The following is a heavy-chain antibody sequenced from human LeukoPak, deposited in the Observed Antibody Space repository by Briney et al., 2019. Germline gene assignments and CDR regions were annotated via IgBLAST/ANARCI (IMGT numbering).Heavy chain of an antibody. CDR2: IYYSGST. J-gene: IGHJ4*02. Sequence: PSETLSLTCTVSGGSISSSSYYWGWIRQPPGKGLEWIGSIYYSGSTYYNPSLKSRVTISVDTSKNQFSLKLSSVTAADTAVYYCAGTRGYSLGAYWGQGTLVTVSS. CDR1: GGSISSSSYY. V-gene: IGHV4-39*01. D-gene: IGHD5-18*01. CDR3: AGTRGYSLGAY.